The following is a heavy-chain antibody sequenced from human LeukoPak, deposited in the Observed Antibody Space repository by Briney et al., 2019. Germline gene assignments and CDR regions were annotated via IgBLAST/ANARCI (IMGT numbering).Heavy chain of an antibody. Sequence: SQTLSLTCAISGDSVSSNSVAWNWIRQSPSRGLEWLTRTYFRSKWYNQYAVSVKSRITINPGTSKNQLSLHLNSVTPEDTAVYYCAREYSSTFDIWGQGTMVTVSS. CDR3: AREYSSTFDI. CDR1: GDSVSSNSVA. J-gene: IGHJ3*02. D-gene: IGHD6-19*01. CDR2: TYFRSKWYN. V-gene: IGHV6-1*01.